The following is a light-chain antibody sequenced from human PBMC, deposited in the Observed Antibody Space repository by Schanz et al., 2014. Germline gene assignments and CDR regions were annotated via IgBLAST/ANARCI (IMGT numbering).Light chain of an antibody. Sequence: DIQMTQSPSSVYASVGDRVTITCRASQGISTWLAWYQQQPWRAPKLLIYAASTLNSGVPSRFSGSGSGTDFTLTISSLHPDDFATYFCQQANSFPFTFGPGTKVILK. CDR1: QGISTW. CDR2: AAS. CDR3: QQANSFPFT. J-gene: IGKJ3*01. V-gene: IGKV1-12*01.